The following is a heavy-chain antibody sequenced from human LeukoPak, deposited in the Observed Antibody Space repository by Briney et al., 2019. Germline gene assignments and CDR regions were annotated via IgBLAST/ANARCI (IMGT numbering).Heavy chain of an antibody. CDR3: ANTEVAAPRYYYYYYMDV. D-gene: IGHD2-15*01. V-gene: IGHV3-30*02. Sequence: GGSLRLSCAASGFTFSSYGMHWVRQAPGKGLEWVAFIRYDGSNKYYADSVKGRFTISRDNSKNTLYLQMNSLRAEDTAVYYCANTEVAAPRYYYYYYMDVWGKGTTVTISS. J-gene: IGHJ6*03. CDR1: GFTFSSYG. CDR2: IRYDGSNK.